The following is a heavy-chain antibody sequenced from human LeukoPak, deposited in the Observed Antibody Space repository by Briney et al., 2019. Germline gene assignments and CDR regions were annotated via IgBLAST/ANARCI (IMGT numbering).Heavy chain of an antibody. Sequence: ASVKVSCKASGYTFTSYTINWVRQAPEQGLEWMGWINTNTGNPTYAQGFTGRFVFSLDTSVSTTYLQISSLKAEDTAVYYCAREKPGYSSSWYGVRHLDYWGQGTLVTVSS. D-gene: IGHD6-13*01. J-gene: IGHJ4*02. CDR1: GYTFTSYT. V-gene: IGHV7-4-1*02. CDR3: AREKPGYSSSWYGVRHLDY. CDR2: INTNTGNP.